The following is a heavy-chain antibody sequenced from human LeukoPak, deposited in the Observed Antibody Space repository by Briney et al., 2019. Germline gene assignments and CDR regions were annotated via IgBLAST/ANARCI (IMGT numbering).Heavy chain of an antibody. J-gene: IGHJ6*03. CDR3: ARGAYGAYYYMDV. CDR1: GFTFSSYS. CDR2: ISSSSSTI. Sequence: GGSLRLSCAASGFTFSSYSMNWVRQAPGQGLGWVSYISSSSSTIYYADSVKGRFTISRDNAKNSLYLQMNSLRAEDTAVYYCARGAYGAYYYMDVWGKGTTVTVSS. D-gene: IGHD4-17*01. V-gene: IGHV3-48*01.